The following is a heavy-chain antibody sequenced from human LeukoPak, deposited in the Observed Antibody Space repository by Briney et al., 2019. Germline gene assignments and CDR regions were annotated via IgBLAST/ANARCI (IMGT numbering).Heavy chain of an antibody. CDR2: INPNSGGT. J-gene: IGHJ4*02. Sequence: ALVKVSCKASGYTFTGYYMHWVRQAPGQGLEWMGWINPNSGGTNYAQKFQGRVTMTRDTSISTAYMELSRLRSDDTAVYYCAGTPHDFWSGYSLYYFDYWGQGTLVTVSS. D-gene: IGHD3-3*01. V-gene: IGHV1-2*02. CDR3: AGTPHDFWSGYSLYYFDY. CDR1: GYTFTGYY.